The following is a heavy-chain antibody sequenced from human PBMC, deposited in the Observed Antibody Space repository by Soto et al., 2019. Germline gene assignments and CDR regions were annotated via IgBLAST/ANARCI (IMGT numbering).Heavy chain of an antibody. CDR2: IIPIFGTA. Sequence: SVKVSCKASGGTFSIYAISCVLQSPLQGLEWMGGIIPIFGTANYAQKFQGRVTITADESTSTAYMGLSSLRSEDTAVYYCAREGYSYGDLPYFDYWGQGTLVTVSS. CDR3: AREGYSYGDLPYFDY. V-gene: IGHV1-69*13. J-gene: IGHJ4*02. D-gene: IGHD5-18*01. CDR1: GGTFSIYA.